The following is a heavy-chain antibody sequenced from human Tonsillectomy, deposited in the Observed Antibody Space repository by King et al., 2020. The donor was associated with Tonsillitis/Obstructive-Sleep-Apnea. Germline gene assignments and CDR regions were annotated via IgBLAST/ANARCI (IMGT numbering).Heavy chain of an antibody. D-gene: IGHD3-9*01. J-gene: IGHJ6*03. Sequence: QLVQSGAEVKKPGASVNVSCKASGYTFTSYGISWVRQAPGQGLEWMGSISVYNGNTNYAQKLQGRVTMTTGTSTSTAYMELRSLRSDDTAVYYCARVGYDILTGYYYYYYMDVWGKGTTVTVSS. CDR2: ISVYNGNT. V-gene: IGHV1-18*01. CDR1: GYTFTSYG. CDR3: ARVGYDILTGYYYYYYMDV.